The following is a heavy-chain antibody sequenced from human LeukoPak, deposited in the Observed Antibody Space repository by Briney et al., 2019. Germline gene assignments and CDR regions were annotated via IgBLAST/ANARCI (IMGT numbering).Heavy chain of an antibody. D-gene: IGHD6-19*01. CDR3: ATGSSGCSY. CDR1: GYSFSSYW. V-gene: IGHV5-10-1*01. J-gene: IGHJ4*02. Sequence: GESLRISCKASGYSFSSYWISWIRQVPGKGLEWMGRIDPRDSSTNYSPSFQGHVTISTDKSISAAFLQWSSLRASDTAIYYCATGSSGCSYWGQGALVTVSS. CDR2: IDPRDSST.